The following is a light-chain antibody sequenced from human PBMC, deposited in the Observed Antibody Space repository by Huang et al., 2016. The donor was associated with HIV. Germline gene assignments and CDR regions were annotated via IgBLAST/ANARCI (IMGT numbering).Light chain of an antibody. CDR1: QSVTNSF. V-gene: IGKV3-20*01. CDR3: QQYGRSPWT. Sequence: EIVLTQSPGTLSLSPGERATLSCRASQSVTNSFLAWYQQKPGQAPRLLIYGASSRATDIPDRFSGTGSGTDFTLTISRLEPEDFAVYYCQQYGRSPWTFGQGTKVEIK. CDR2: GAS. J-gene: IGKJ1*01.